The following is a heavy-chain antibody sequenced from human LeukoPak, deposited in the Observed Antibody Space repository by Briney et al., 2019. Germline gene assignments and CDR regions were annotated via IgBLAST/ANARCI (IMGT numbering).Heavy chain of an antibody. CDR2: INPNSGGT. CDR1: GYTFTGYY. D-gene: IGHD3-16*02. V-gene: IGHV1-2*02. Sequence: GASVKVSCKASGYTFTGYYMHWVRQAPGQGLEWMGWINPNSGGTNYAQKFQGRVTMTRDTSISTAYMELSRLRSDDTAVYYCARPPRNYVWGSYRETDNDYWGQGTLVTVSS. J-gene: IGHJ4*02. CDR3: ARPPRNYVWGSYRETDNDY.